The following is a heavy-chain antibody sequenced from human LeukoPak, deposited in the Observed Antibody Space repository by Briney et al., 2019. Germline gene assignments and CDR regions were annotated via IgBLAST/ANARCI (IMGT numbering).Heavy chain of an antibody. CDR3: ARNYYYDSSGYYAFDI. D-gene: IGHD3-22*01. Sequence: AXVKVSCKASGYTFTGYYMHWVRQAPGQGLEWMGRINPNSGGTNYAQKFQGRVTMTRDTSISTAYMELSRLRSDDTAVYYCARNYYYDSSGYYAFDIWGQGTMVTVSS. CDR2: INPNSGGT. CDR1: GYTFTGYY. J-gene: IGHJ3*02. V-gene: IGHV1-2*06.